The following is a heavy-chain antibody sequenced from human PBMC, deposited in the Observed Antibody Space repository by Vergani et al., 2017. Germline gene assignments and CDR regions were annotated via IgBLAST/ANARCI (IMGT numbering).Heavy chain of an antibody. D-gene: IGHD1-1*01. Sequence: QLQLQESGPGLVKPSETLSLTCTVSGGSISSSSYYWGWIRQPPGKGLEWIGSIYYSGSTYYNPSLKSRVTISVDTSKNQFSLKLSCVTAADTAVYYCARDWRNWNDERFDYWGQGTLVTVSS. CDR2: IYYSGST. J-gene: IGHJ4*02. CDR1: GGSISSSSYY. CDR3: ARDWRNWNDERFDY. V-gene: IGHV4-39*07.